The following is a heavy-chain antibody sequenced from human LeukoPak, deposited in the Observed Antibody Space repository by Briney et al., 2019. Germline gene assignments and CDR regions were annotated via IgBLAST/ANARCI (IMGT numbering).Heavy chain of an antibody. V-gene: IGHV4-34*01. CDR3: ARGRGQLTYYYYMDV. D-gene: IGHD4/OR15-4a*01. CDR2: INHSGST. Sequence: SETLSLTCAVYGGSFSGYYWSWIRQPPGKGLEWIGEINHSGSTNYSPSLKSRVTISVDTSKNQFSLKLSSVTAADTAVYYCARGRGQLTYYYYMDVWGKGTTVTVSS. J-gene: IGHJ6*03. CDR1: GGSFSGYY.